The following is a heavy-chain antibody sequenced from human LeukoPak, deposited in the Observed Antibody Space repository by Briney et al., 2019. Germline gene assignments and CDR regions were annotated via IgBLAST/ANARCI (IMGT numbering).Heavy chain of an antibody. CDR2: IYYSGST. J-gene: IGHJ4*02. D-gene: IGHD4-23*01. CDR3: ARGPSDGYGGNSDY. Sequence: SETLSLTCTVSGGSISSYYWSWNRQPPGKGLEWIGYIYYSGSTNYNPSLKSRVTISVDTSKNRFSLKLSSVTAADTAVYYCARGPSDGYGGNSDYWGQGTLVTVSS. CDR1: GGSISSYY. V-gene: IGHV4-59*01.